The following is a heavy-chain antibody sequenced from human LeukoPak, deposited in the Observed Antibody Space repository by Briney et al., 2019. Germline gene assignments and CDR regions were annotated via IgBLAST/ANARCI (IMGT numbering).Heavy chain of an antibody. CDR1: GGSISSYY. D-gene: IGHD5-12*01. CDR3: ARGNLVATLYFDY. Sequence: SETLSLTCTVSGGSISSYYWSWIRQPPGKGLEWIGYIYYSGSTNYIPSLKSRVTISLDTSKNQFSLSLSSVTAADTAAYYCARGNLVATLYFDYWGQGALVTVSS. V-gene: IGHV4-59*01. CDR2: IYYSGST. J-gene: IGHJ4*02.